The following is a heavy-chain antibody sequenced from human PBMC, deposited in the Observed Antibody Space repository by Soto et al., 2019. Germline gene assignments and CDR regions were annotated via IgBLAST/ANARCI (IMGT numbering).Heavy chain of an antibody. CDR1: GGSISSGGYY. Sequence: PSETLSLTCTVSGGSISSGGYYWSWIRQHPGKGLEWIGYIYYSGSTYYNPSLKSRVTISVDTSKNQFSLKLSSVTAADTAVYYCARLSRPLYFDYWGQGTLVTVSS. CDR3: ARLSRPLYFDY. V-gene: IGHV4-31*03. J-gene: IGHJ4*02. CDR2: IYYSGST. D-gene: IGHD3-16*02.